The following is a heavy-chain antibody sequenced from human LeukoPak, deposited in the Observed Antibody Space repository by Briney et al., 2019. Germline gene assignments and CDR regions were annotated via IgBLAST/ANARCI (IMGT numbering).Heavy chain of an antibody. CDR1: GFTFSSYS. CDR2: ISSSSSYI. CDR3: ARGELGYCSGGSCKHDY. V-gene: IGHV3-21*01. J-gene: IGHJ4*02. Sequence: GGSLRLSCAASGFTFSSYSMNWVRQAPGKGLEWVSSISSSSSYIYYADSVKGRFTTSRDNAKNSLYLQMNSLRAEDTAVYYCARGELGYCSGGSCKHDYWGQGTLVTVSS. D-gene: IGHD2-15*01.